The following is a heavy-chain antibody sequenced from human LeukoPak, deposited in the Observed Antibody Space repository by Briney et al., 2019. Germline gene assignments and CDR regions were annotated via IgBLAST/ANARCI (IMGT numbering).Heavy chain of an antibody. CDR1: GFTFSKYA. CDR2: ITTRGTIT. Sequence: PGGSLRLSCAASGFTFSKYAMTWVRQAPGKGLEWVSAITTRGTITYYADSVKGRFTISRDDSKNTLSLQMDSLRAEDTALYYCAKYISDSGAYYAFDYWGQGTLVTVSS. V-gene: IGHV3-23*01. CDR3: AKYISDSGAYYAFDY. D-gene: IGHD3-10*01. J-gene: IGHJ4*02.